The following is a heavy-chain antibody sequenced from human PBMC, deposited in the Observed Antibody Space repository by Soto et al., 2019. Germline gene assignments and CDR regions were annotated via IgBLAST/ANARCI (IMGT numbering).Heavy chain of an antibody. CDR2: IRNKANSYGT. J-gene: IGHJ4*02. Sequence: EVVLVESGGGLVQPGGSLRLSCAASGFTFSDHYMDWVRQAPGKGLEWVGRIRNKANSYGTKYAASVQGRFTISRDDSKDSLFLQMNSLKTEDTAMFYCIRVALGGIANRLLDYWGQGTLVTVSS. CDR3: IRVALGGIANRLLDY. V-gene: IGHV3-72*01. CDR1: GFTFSDHY. D-gene: IGHD5-18*01.